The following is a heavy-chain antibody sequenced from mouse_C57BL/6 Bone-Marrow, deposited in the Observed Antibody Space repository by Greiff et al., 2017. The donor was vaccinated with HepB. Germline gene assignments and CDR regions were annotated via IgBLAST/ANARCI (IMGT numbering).Heavy chain of an antibody. CDR2: IDPENGDT. D-gene: IGHD3-2*02. CDR1: GFNIKDDY. J-gene: IGHJ3*01. Sequence: VQLKQSGAELVRPGASVKLSCTASGFNIKDDYMHWVKQRPEQGLEWIGWIDPENGDTEYASKFQGKATITADTSSNTAYLQLSSLTSEDTAVYYCTTGSGDSSAYWGQGTLVTVSA. CDR3: TTGSGDSSAY. V-gene: IGHV14-4*01.